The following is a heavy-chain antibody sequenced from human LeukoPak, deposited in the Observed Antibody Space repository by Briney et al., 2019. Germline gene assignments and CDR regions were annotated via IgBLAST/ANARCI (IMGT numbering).Heavy chain of an antibody. CDR1: GFTFSSYA. V-gene: IGHV3-30-3*01. CDR2: ISYDGSNK. J-gene: IGHJ5*02. D-gene: IGHD5-18*01. Sequence: GGSLRLSCAASGFTFSSYAMHWVRQAPGKGLEWVAVISYDGSNKYYTDSVKGRFTISRDNSKNTLYLQMNSLRAEDTAVYYCAREYSYGLWDWFDPWGQGTLVTVSS. CDR3: AREYSYGLWDWFDP.